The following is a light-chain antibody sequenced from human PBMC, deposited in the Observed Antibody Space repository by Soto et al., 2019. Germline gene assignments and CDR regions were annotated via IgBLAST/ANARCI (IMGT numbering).Light chain of an antibody. CDR2: EVS. J-gene: IGLJ2*01. Sequence: QSVLTQPASVSGSPGQSITISCTGTSNDVGGYNYVSWYQQHPGKAPKVMIYEVSNRPSGVSNRFSGSKSGNNASLTISWLQADDEANYYCSSYTSTITLVVFGGGTKLTVL. V-gene: IGLV2-14*01. CDR1: SNDVGGYNY. CDR3: SSYTSTITLVV.